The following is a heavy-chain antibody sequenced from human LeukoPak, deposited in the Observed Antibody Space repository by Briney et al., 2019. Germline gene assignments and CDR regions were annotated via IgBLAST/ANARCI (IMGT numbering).Heavy chain of an antibody. CDR1: GFIFSSYS. V-gene: IGHV3-21*01. Sequence: GGSLRLSCAASGFIFSSYSMNWVRQAPGKGLEWVSSISSSSSYIYYADSVKGRFTISRDNAKNSLYLQMNSLRAEDTAVYYCARDFGPVNWFDPWGQGTLVTVSS. CDR2: ISSSSSYI. D-gene: IGHD3-10*01. CDR3: ARDFGPVNWFDP. J-gene: IGHJ5*02.